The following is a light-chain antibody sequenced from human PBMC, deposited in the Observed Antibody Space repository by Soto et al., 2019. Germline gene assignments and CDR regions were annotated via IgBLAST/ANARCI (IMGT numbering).Light chain of an antibody. CDR2: NSN. CDR1: SSNIGSNT. V-gene: IGLV1-44*01. CDR3: AAWDDSLNGHV. Sequence: QSVLTQPPSASGTPGQRVTISCSGSSSNIGSNTVNLYQQLPGTAPKLLIYNSNQRPSGVPDRFSGSKSGTSASLAISGLQSEDEADYYCAAWDDSLNGHVFGTGTKVTVL. J-gene: IGLJ1*01.